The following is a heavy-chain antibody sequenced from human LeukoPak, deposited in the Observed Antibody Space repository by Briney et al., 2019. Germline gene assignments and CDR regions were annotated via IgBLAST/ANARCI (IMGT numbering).Heavy chain of an antibody. CDR3: AKGERKGFFLYYFDY. CDR1: GFTFGDYA. J-gene: IGHJ4*02. V-gene: IGHV3-23*01. CDR2: ISGSGGST. Sequence: GGSLRLSCTASGFTFGDYAMSWVRQAPGKGLEWVSAISGSGGSTYYADSVKGRFTISRDNSKNTLYLQMNSLRAEDTAVYYCAKGERKGFFLYYFDYWGQGTLVTVSS. D-gene: IGHD2/OR15-2a*01.